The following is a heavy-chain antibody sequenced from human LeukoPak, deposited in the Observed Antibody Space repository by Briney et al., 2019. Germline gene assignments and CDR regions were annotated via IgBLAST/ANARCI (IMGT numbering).Heavy chain of an antibody. J-gene: IGHJ4*02. CDR3: ARISQGSFDY. CDR2: INPSGGST. V-gene: IGHV1-46*01. Sequence: ASVKVSCKASGGTFSSYAISWVRQAPGQGLEWMGIINPSGGSTSYAQKFQGRVTMTRDTSTSTVYMELSSLRSEDTAVYYCARISQGSFDYWGQGTLVTVSS. CDR1: GGTFSSYA.